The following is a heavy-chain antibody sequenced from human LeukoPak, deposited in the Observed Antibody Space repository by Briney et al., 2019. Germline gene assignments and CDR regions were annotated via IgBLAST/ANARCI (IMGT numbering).Heavy chain of an antibody. CDR3: ASSFSHCSSTSCYSPNDY. CDR1: EFSVGSNY. Sequence: PGGSLRLSCAASEFSVGSNYMTWVRQAPGKGLEWVSLIYSGGSTYYADSVKGRFTISRDNAKNSLYLQMNSLRAEDTAVYYCASSFSHCSSTSCYSPNDYWGQGTLVTVSS. V-gene: IGHV3-66*01. CDR2: IYSGGST. D-gene: IGHD2-2*01. J-gene: IGHJ4*02.